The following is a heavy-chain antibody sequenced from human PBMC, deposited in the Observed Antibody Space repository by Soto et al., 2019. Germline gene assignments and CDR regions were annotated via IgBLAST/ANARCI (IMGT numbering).Heavy chain of an antibody. CDR2: INQSGFA. Sequence: QVQLQQWGAGLLKPSETLSLTCGVYNGSFTGHYWAWIRQAPGKGLEWIGEINQSGFANYNPSLKSRVAISLDTSKTQFSLSLTSVTVADRAIYYCARGHGRFAHWGQGTLVTVSS. V-gene: IGHV4-34*01. J-gene: IGHJ4*02. CDR1: NGSFTGHY. CDR3: ARGHGRFAH.